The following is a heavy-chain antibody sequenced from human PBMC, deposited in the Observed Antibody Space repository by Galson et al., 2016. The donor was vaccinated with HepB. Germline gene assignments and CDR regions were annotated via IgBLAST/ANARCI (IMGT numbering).Heavy chain of an antibody. CDR2: IYSSGYT. V-gene: IGHV3-23*03. CDR3: AKEPAPVGSYGVYYYYGMDV. Sequence: SLRLSCAASGFTFSNYAMSWVRQAPGKGLEWVSVIYSSGYTYYADSVKGRFTISRDNSKNTLYLQMNSLRAEDTAVFYCAKEPAPVGSYGVYYYYGMDVWGQGTTVTVSS. J-gene: IGHJ6*02. D-gene: IGHD1-26*01. CDR1: GFTFSNYA.